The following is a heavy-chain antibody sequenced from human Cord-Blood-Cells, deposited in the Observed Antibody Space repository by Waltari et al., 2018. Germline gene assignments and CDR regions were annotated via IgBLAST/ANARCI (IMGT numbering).Heavy chain of an antibody. Sequence: EVQLLESGGGLVQPGGSLRLSCAAAGFTFSSYASSWVRQAPGKGLEWVSAISGSGGSTYYADSVKGRFTISRDNSKNTLYLQMNSLRAEDTAVYYCAKDRGYSYGSFDYWGQGTLVTVSS. V-gene: IGHV3-23*01. CDR1: GFTFSSYA. D-gene: IGHD5-18*01. CDR3: AKDRGYSYGSFDY. CDR2: ISGSGGST. J-gene: IGHJ4*02.